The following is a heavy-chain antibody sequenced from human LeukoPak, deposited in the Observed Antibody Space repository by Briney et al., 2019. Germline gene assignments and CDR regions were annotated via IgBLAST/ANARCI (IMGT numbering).Heavy chain of an antibody. CDR1: GFTFSSYP. J-gene: IGHJ4*02. CDR2: IVGSGDST. CDR3: AKVGTSGSSGWYEDY. V-gene: IGHV3-23*01. D-gene: IGHD6-19*01. Sequence: PGGSLRLSCAASGFTFSSYPMSWVRQAPGKGLEWVSGIVGSGDSTYYADSVKGRFTTSRDNSKNTLYLQMNSLRAEDTAVYYCAKVGTSGSSGWYEDYWGQGTLVTVSS.